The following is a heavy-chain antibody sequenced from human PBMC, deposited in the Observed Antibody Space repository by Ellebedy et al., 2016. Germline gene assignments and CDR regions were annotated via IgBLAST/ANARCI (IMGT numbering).Heavy chain of an antibody. J-gene: IGHJ3*01. Sequence: GESLKISWLVSGVSVSSNDMSWVRQAPGRGLELVSLMYAGGSEYYADSVKGRFAITRDTSMNRLYLHMSVLEGGDTALYYCVTRLNGAFDFWGQGTMVSVSS. CDR1: GVSVSSND. V-gene: IGHV3-53*01. CDR3: VTRLNGAFDF. CDR2: MYAGGSE.